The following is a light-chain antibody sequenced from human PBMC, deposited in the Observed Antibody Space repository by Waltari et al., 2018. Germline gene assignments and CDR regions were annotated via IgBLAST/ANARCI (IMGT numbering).Light chain of an antibody. J-gene: IGLJ3*02. CDR3: QLDYGGTLV. CDR1: AGPVTSNNF. Sequence: QTVVTQEPSLTVSPGGTVTLTCASTAGPVTSNNFPNWFQQKPGPPPRALIYRTVDRHSWTTDRFAGSLLGGKAALTLSGVQPEDEADYYCQLDYGGTLVFGGGTKVTVL. V-gene: IGLV7-43*01. CDR2: RTV.